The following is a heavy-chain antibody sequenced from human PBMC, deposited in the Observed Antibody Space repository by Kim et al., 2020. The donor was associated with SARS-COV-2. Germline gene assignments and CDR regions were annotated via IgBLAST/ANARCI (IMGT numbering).Heavy chain of an antibody. CDR2: INHSGST. V-gene: IGHV4-34*01. J-gene: IGHJ6*02. CDR1: GGSFSGYY. CDR3: ARGFNTMIVVVIKPYYYYGMDV. Sequence: SETLSLTCAVYGGSFSGYYWSWIRQPPGKGLEWIGEINHSGSTNYNPSLKSRVTISVDTSKNQFSLKLSSMTAADTAVYYCARGFNTMIVVVIKPYYYYGMDVWGQGTTVTVSS. D-gene: IGHD3-22*01.